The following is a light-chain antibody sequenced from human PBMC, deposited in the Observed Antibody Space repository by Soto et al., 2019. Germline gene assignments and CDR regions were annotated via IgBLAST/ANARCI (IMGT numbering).Light chain of an antibody. CDR3: SSYTSNSTPCV. J-gene: IGLJ1*01. CDR1: SSGVGGYDY. V-gene: IGLV2-14*01. CDR2: DVS. Sequence: QSVLTQPASVSGSPGQSISISCTGISSGVGGYDYVSWYQQRPGKAPKLMIYDVSNRPSGVSNRFSGSKSGNTASLTISGLQAGDEADYYCSSYTSNSTPCVFGTGTKVTVL.